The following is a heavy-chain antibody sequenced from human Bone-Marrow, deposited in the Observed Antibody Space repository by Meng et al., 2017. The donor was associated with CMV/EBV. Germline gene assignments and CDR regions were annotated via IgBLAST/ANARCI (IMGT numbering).Heavy chain of an antibody. CDR2: ISSSSSYI. D-gene: IGHD3-3*01. CDR1: GFTFGSYS. J-gene: IGHJ6*02. Sequence: GESLKISCAASGFTFGSYSMNWVRQAPGKGLEWVSSISSSSSYIYYADSVKGRFTISRDNAKNSLYLQMNSLRAEDTAVYYCARAKPTYYDFWSGYYYYGMDVWGQGTTVTVSS. CDR3: ARAKPTYYDFWSGYYYYGMDV. V-gene: IGHV3-21*01.